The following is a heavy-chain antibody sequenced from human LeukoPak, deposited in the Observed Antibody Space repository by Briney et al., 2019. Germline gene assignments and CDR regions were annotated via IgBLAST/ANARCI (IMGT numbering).Heavy chain of an antibody. V-gene: IGHV1-18*04. D-gene: IGHD2-2*01. Sequence: ASVTVSCKTSGYTFTNYGISWVRQAPGQGLEWMAWISANNGETRYAQSFRGRVTMTTDTSTSTAYMELRSLRSDDTAVYYCARVPPSAHQLLSSDYWGQGTQVTVSS. CDR3: ARVPPSAHQLLSSDY. CDR1: GYTFTNYG. J-gene: IGHJ4*02. CDR2: ISANNGET.